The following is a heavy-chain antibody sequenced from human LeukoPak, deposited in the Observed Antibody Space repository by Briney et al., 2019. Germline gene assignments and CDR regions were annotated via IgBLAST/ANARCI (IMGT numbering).Heavy chain of an antibody. CDR2: ISGSGGST. V-gene: IGHV3-23*01. CDR1: GFTFSSYA. J-gene: IGHJ6*03. D-gene: IGHD1-1*01. CDR3: AAHTRNYYYYYYMDV. Sequence: PGGSLRLSCAAFGFTFSSYAMSWVRQAPGKGLEWVSAISGSGGSTYHADSVKGRFTISRDNSKNTLYLQMNSLRAEDTAVYYCAAHTRNYYYYYYMDVWGKGTTVTVSS.